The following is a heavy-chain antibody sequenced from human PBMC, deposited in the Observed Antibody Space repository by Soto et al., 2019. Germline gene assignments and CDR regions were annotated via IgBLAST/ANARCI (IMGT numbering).Heavy chain of an antibody. V-gene: IGHV4-34*01. Sequence: QVQLQQWGAGLLKPSETLSLTCAVYGGSFSGYYWSWIRQPPGKGLEWIGEINHSGSTNYNPSLKRRFTISVYTSKNHFSLKLSSVTAADTAVYYCARVSGVYYYGMDVWGQGTTVTVSS. J-gene: IGHJ6*02. CDR1: GGSFSGYY. D-gene: IGHD3-10*01. CDR3: ARVSGVYYYGMDV. CDR2: INHSGST.